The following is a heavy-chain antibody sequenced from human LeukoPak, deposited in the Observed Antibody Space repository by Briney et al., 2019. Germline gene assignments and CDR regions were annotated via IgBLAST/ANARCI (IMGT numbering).Heavy chain of an antibody. CDR3: ARRSGIAVARAFDY. D-gene: IGHD6-19*01. J-gene: IGHJ4*02. V-gene: IGHV3-23*01. CDR2: ISGSGDST. Sequence: AGGSLRLSCAASRFTVSSNYMSWVRQAPGKGLEWVSGISGSGDSTYYADSVKGRFTISRDNSKNTLYLQMNSLRAEDTAVYYCARRSGIAVARAFDYWGQGTLVTVSS. CDR1: RFTVSSNY.